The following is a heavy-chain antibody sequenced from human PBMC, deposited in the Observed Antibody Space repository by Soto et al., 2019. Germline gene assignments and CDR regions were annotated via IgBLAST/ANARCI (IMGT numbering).Heavy chain of an antibody. J-gene: IGHJ4*02. CDR1: GFAFTNVW. CDR3: NTYSDFGGGHTPL. CDR2: IKSKPDGETT. D-gene: IGHD3-3*01. Sequence: QLVESGGGLVKPGGSLALSCAGSGFAFTNVWLHWVRQAPGKGLEWVGRIKSKPDGETTDYATPVKGTFTISRQESTTTPDPQMNSLQTEDAGLYNCNTYSDFGGGHTPLWCQGTLVTVSS. V-gene: IGHV3-15*07.